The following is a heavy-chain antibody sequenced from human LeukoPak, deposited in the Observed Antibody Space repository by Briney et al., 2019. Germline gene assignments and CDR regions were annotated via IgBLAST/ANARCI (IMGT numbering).Heavy chain of an antibody. CDR3: AREGGPLNWFDP. D-gene: IGHD1-26*01. Sequence: SQTLSLSCAISGDSVSSNSAAWNWIRQSPSRGLEWLGRTHYRSKWYNDYAVSVKSRTTIKPDTSKNQFSLQLNSVTPEDTAVYHCAREGGPLNWFDPWGQGTLVTVSS. V-gene: IGHV6-1*01. CDR1: GDSVSSNSAA. CDR2: THYRSKWYN. J-gene: IGHJ5*02.